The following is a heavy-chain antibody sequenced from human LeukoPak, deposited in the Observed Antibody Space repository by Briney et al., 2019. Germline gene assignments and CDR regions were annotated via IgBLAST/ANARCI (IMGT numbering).Heavy chain of an antibody. J-gene: IGHJ4*02. Sequence: GGSLRLSCAASGFIFSSYGMHWVRQAPGKGLEWVAFIRFDGSNKYYADSVKGRFTISRDNSKNTLYLQMNSLRAEDTAVYYCAKDLNRYDSSGYYKGGFDYWGQGTLVTVSS. CDR2: IRFDGSNK. D-gene: IGHD3-22*01. CDR1: GFIFSSYG. CDR3: AKDLNRYDSSGYYKGGFDY. V-gene: IGHV3-30*02.